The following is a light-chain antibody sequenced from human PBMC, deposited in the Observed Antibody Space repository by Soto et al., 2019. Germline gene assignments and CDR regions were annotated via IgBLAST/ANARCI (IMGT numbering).Light chain of an antibody. CDR2: AAS. Sequence: DIHLTHSPSFLSASVGDRVTVTCRASQGISSFLAWYQQKPGKAPKLLIYAASTLQSGVPSRFSGSGSGTEFTLTISSLQPEDFATYYCQQVNSYPLTFGGGTKVDIK. V-gene: IGKV1-9*01. CDR3: QQVNSYPLT. CDR1: QGISSF. J-gene: IGKJ4*01.